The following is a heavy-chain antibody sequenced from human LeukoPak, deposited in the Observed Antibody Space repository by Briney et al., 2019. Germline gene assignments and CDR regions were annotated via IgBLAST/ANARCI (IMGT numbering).Heavy chain of an antibody. D-gene: IGHD3-9*01. V-gene: IGHV3-30*03. CDR3: ARGPVLRYFDWLNYFDY. CDR2: ISYDGSNK. Sequence: GGSLRLSCAASGFTFSSYGMHWVRQAPGKGLEWVAVISYDGSNKYYADSVKGRFTISRDNAKNSLYLQMNSLRAEDTAVYYCARGPVLRYFDWLNYFDYWGQGTLVTVSS. J-gene: IGHJ4*02. CDR1: GFTFSSYG.